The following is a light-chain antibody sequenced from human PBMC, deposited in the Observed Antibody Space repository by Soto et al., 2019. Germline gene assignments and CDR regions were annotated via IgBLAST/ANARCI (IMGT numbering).Light chain of an antibody. Sequence: QSALTQPASVSRSPGQSVTISCTGTSSDVGAYIYVSWYQHQPGKAPKLMIYEVSNRPSGVSNRFSGSKSGNTASLTISGLQAEDEADYYCSSYTSSSTLYVFGTGTKVTVL. V-gene: IGLV2-14*01. J-gene: IGLJ1*01. CDR1: SSDVGAYIY. CDR2: EVS. CDR3: SSYTSSSTLYV.